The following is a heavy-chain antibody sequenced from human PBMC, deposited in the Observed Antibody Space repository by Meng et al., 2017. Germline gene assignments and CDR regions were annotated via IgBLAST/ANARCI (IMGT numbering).Heavy chain of an antibody. D-gene: IGHD4-17*01. CDR3: ARVYGDIDY. V-gene: IGHV1-8*01. CDR1: GYTFTNYD. CDR2: MNPKSGNT. J-gene: IGHJ4*02. Sequence: QVPLVQSGAEVKKPGASLKVSCKTSGYTFTNYDINWVRQATGQGLEWVGWMNPKSGNTGFAQKFQGRVTMTRDTSITTAYMELSSLRSEDTAVYYCARVYGDIDYWGQGTLVTVSS.